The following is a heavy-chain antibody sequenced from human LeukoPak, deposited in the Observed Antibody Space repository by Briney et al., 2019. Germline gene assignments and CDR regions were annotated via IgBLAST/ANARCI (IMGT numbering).Heavy chain of an antibody. V-gene: IGHV4-59*01. D-gene: IGHD6-19*01. Sequence: PSETLSLTCTVSSGSISSYYWSWIRQPPGKGLEWIGYIYYIGSTNYNPSLKSRVTISVDTSKNQFSLKLSSVTAADTAVYYCARGSGRYTHWGQGTLVTVSS. CDR2: IYYIGST. J-gene: IGHJ4*02. CDR1: SGSISSYY. CDR3: ARGSGRYTH.